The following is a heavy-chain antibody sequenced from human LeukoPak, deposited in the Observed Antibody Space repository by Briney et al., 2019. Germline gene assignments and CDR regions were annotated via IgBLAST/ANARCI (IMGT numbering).Heavy chain of an antibody. CDR2: IKQDRSEK. D-gene: IGHD4-11*01. J-gene: IGHJ6*03. CDR1: GFTFTNYW. CDR3: TRVEETATTAAIIRKYSYYYYYMDV. V-gene: IGHV3-7*01. Sequence: GGSLRLSCAASGFTFTNYWMSWVRQAPGKGLELVANIKQDRSEKHYVDSVKGRFTISRDNAKNSLYLQMSSLRAEDTAVYYCTRVEETATTAAIIRKYSYYYYYMDVWGKGNTVTVSS.